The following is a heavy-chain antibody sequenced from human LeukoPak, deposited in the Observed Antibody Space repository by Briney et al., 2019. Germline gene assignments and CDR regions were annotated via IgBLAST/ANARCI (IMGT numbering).Heavy chain of an antibody. CDR2: IYYSGST. CDR1: GGSISSSSYY. J-gene: IGHJ6*03. Sequence: PSETLSLTCTVSGGSISSSSYYWGWIRQPPGKGLEWIGSIYYSGSTYYNPSLKSRVTISVDTSKNQFSPKLSSVTAADTAVYYCARAYSSSWSNLYYYYYMDVWGKGTTVTISS. CDR3: ARAYSSSWSNLYYYYYMDV. V-gene: IGHV4-39*01. D-gene: IGHD6-13*01.